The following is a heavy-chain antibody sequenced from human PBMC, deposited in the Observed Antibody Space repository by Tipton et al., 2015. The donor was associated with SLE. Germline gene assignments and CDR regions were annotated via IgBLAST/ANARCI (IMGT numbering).Heavy chain of an antibody. CDR2: IYHSGST. CDR3: ARDNSGFDY. J-gene: IGHJ4*02. V-gene: IGHV4-38-2*02. Sequence: TLSLTCAVSGYSISSGYYWGWIRQPPGKGLEWIGSIYHSGSTYYNPSLKSRVTISLDTSKNQFSLRLSSVTAADTAVYYCARDNSGFDYWGQGTLVTVSS. CDR1: GYSISSGYY. D-gene: IGHD2-21*01.